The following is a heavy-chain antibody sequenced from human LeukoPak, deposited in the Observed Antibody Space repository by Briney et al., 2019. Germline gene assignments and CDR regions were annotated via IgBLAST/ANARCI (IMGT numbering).Heavy chain of an antibody. J-gene: IGHJ5*02. V-gene: IGHV4-34*01. CDR3: ARVPFDP. CDR2: INHSGIT. CDR1: PGSFSDYY. Sequence: KPSETLSLTCTVYPGSFSDYYWAWIRQPPGGGLEWIGDINHSGITNYNPSLRSRITILVDTSKNQFSLRLNSVTAADTAVYYCARVPFDPWGQGTLVTVSS.